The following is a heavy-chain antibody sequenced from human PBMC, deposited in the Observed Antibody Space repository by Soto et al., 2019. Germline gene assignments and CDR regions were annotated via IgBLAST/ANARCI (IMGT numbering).Heavy chain of an antibody. CDR1: GGSFSGYY. V-gene: IGHV4-34*01. D-gene: IGHD3-3*01. CDR3: AREKRPHFGVVPRIWYFDY. Sequence: PSETLSLTCAVYGGSFSGYYWSWIRQPPGKGLEWIGEINHSGSTNYNPSLKSRVTISVDTSKNQFSLKLSSVTAADTTVYYCAREKRPHFGVVPRIWYFDYWGQGTLVTVSS. CDR2: INHSGST. J-gene: IGHJ4*02.